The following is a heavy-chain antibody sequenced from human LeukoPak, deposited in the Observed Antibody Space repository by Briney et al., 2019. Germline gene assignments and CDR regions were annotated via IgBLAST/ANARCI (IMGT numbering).Heavy chain of an antibody. Sequence: SVKVSCKASGGTFSSYAISWVRQAPGQGLEWMGRIIPILGIANYAQKFQGRVTITADKSTSTAYMELSSLRSEDTAVYYCARDDYYDSSGLFDYWGQGTLVTASS. CDR1: GGTFSSYA. D-gene: IGHD3-22*01. J-gene: IGHJ4*02. V-gene: IGHV1-69*04. CDR2: IIPILGIA. CDR3: ARDDYYDSSGLFDY.